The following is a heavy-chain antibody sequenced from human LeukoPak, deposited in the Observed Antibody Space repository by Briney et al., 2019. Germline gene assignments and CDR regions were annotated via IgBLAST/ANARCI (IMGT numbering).Heavy chain of an antibody. CDR2: ISAYNGNT. CDR1: GYTFTIYG. CDR3: AREKGVQWLAYFDY. Sequence: ASVKVSCKASGYTFTIYGISWVRQAPGQGLEYMGWISAYNGNTNYAQKLQGRVTMTTDTSTSTAYMELRSLRSDDTAVYYCAREKGVQWLAYFDYWGQGTLVTVSS. V-gene: IGHV1-18*01. J-gene: IGHJ4*02. D-gene: IGHD6-19*01.